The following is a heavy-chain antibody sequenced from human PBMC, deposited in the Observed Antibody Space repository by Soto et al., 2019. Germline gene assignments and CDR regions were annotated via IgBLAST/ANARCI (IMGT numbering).Heavy chain of an antibody. Sequence: EESGGALVQPGGSLRLSCVVSGFTFSNFNVNWVRQAPGKGLEWVSWINSGSTATSYAHSVKGRFTSSRDNAKGSLSLHMNSLRAEDTAVYYCVRDLYWAFDYWGQGTLVTVSS. CDR3: VRDLYWAFDY. CDR1: GFTFSNFN. D-gene: IGHD2-8*02. CDR2: INSGSTAT. V-gene: IGHV3-48*03. J-gene: IGHJ4*02.